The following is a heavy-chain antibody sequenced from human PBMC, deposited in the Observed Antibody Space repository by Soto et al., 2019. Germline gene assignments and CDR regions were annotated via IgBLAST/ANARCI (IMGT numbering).Heavy chain of an antibody. CDR3: AVHSATWFREYFQN. D-gene: IGHD3-10*01. J-gene: IGHJ1*01. Sequence: EVQLEESGGDLVKPGGSLTLSCVASGFTFSDAWMSWVRQAPGKGLEWVGRIKSKTDGGTIDYAAPVKGRFTISRHDSRNRLYLEINSLKTEDTAVYYCAVHSATWFREYFQNWGQGTLVTVSS. V-gene: IGHV3-15*01. CDR2: IKSKTDGGTI. CDR1: GFTFSDAW.